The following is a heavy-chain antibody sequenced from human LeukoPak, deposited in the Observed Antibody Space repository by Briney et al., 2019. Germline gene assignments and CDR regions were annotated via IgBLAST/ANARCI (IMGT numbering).Heavy chain of an antibody. CDR1: GFTFDDYS. CDR2: ISSSSSYR. Sequence: GGSLRLSCAASGFTFDDYSMNWVRQAPGKGLEWVSSISSSSSYRYYADSVKGRFTTSRDNAKNSLHLQMNSLRAEDTAVYYCMSYAGRSDDYWGQGTLVTVSS. D-gene: IGHD3-16*01. J-gene: IGHJ4*02. CDR3: MSYAGRSDDY. V-gene: IGHV3-21*01.